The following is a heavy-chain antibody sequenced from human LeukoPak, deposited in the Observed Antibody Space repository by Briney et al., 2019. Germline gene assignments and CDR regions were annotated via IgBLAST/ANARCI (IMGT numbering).Heavy chain of an antibody. J-gene: IGHJ3*02. Sequence: GGSLRLSCAASGFTFSSYAMQWVRQAPGKGLEWVAIMSYDGSHKYYADSVKGRFTISRDNSKNTLYLQMNSLRAEDTAVYYCARSDVVVPAAMRGYDRWYAFDIWGQGTMVTASS. V-gene: IGHV3-30-3*01. CDR3: ARSDVVVPAAMRGYDRWYAFDI. D-gene: IGHD2-2*01. CDR1: GFTFSSYA. CDR2: MSYDGSHK.